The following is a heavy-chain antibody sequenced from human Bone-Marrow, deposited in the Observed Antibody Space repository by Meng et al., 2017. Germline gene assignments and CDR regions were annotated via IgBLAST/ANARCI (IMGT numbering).Heavy chain of an antibody. D-gene: IGHD2-15*01. J-gene: IGHJ4*02. CDR1: GFTFDDYG. CDR3: TWDDKAVSDY. V-gene: IGHV3-20*04. Sequence: GESLKISCAASGFTFDDYGMSWVRQAPGKGLEWVSGINWNGGSTGYADSVKGRFTISRDDSKSTLYLQMSGLRIDDTGVYYCTWDDKAVSDYWGQGTLVTVSS. CDR2: INWNGGST.